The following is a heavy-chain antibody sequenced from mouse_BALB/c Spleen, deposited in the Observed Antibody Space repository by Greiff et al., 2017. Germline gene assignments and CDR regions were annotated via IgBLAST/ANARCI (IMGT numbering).Heavy chain of an antibody. J-gene: IGHJ2*01. V-gene: IGHV1-55*01. Sequence: QVQLKQPGAELVKPGTSVKLSCKASGYNFTSYWINWVKLRPGQGLEWIGDIYPGSGSTNYNEKFKSKATLTVDTSSSTAYMQLSSLASEDSALYYCARKGALDYWGQGTTLTVSS. CDR2: IYPGSGST. D-gene: IGHD3-1*01. CDR3: ARKGALDY. CDR1: GYNFTSYW.